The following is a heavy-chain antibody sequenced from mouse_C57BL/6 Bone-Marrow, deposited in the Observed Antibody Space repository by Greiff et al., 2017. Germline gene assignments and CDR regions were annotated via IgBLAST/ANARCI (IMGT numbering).Heavy chain of an antibody. V-gene: IGHV1-85*01. CDR1: GYTFTSYD. D-gene: IGHD1-1*01. J-gene: IGHJ1*03. Sequence: QVQLKESGPELVKPGASVKLSCKASGYTFTSYDINWVKQRPGQGLEWIGWIYPRDGSTKYNEKFKGKAKLTVDTSSSTAYMGLHSLTSEDSAVYFCARDYGSSYWYFDVWGTGTTVTVSS. CDR3: ARDYGSSYWYFDV. CDR2: IYPRDGST.